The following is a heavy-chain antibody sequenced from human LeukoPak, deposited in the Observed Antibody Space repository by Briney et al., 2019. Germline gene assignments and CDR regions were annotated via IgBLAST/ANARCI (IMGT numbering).Heavy chain of an antibody. J-gene: IGHJ3*02. V-gene: IGHV4-30-2*01. CDR1: DDSISSGAYY. D-gene: IGHD3-10*01. CDR3: ARAYYGSGSDI. CDR2: ISHSGTT. Sequence: SQTLSLTCTVSDDSISSGAYYWTWIRQPPGKGLEWIGYISHSGTTYYNPSLKSRVTISVDMSKNQFSLKLSSVTAADTAVYYCARAYYGSGSDIWGQGTMVTVSS.